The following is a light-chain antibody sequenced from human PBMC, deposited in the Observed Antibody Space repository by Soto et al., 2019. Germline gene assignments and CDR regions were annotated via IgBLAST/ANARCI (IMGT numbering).Light chain of an antibody. J-gene: IGKJ4*01. CDR3: RQFNIYPLT. Sequence: AIQLTQSPSSLSASEGDRVTITCRATQGISSALAWYQQKPGKAPNLLIYDASSLQRGVPSRFRGSGSGTDFTLTISSLQPEDCATYYCRQFNIYPLTFGGGT. CDR2: DAS. V-gene: IGKV1-13*02. CDR1: QGISSA.